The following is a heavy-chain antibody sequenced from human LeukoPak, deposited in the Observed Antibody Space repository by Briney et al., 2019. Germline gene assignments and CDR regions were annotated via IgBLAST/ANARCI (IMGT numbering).Heavy chain of an antibody. CDR1: GYTFTSYG. Sequence: ASVKVSCKASGYTFTSYGISWVRQAPGQGLEWMGWISAYNGNTNYAQKFQGRVTMTRDTSISTAYMELSRLRSDDTAVYYCARDLQVGASNYYYYGMDVWGQGTTVTVSS. D-gene: IGHD1-26*01. CDR2: ISAYNGNT. V-gene: IGHV1-18*01. CDR3: ARDLQVGASNYYYYGMDV. J-gene: IGHJ6*02.